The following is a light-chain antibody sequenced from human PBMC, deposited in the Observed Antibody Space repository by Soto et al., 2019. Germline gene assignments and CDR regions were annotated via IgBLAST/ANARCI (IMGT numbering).Light chain of an antibody. J-gene: IGKJ1*01. CDR2: KAT. Sequence: DIQMTQSPSTLSASVGDRVTITCRASQSISSWLAWYQQKSGKAPKLLIYKATSLESGVPSRFSGSGSGTDFTLTISSLQPDDFAIYYCQQYNSYSVTFGQGTKVDIK. CDR1: QSISSW. V-gene: IGKV1-5*03. CDR3: QQYNSYSVT.